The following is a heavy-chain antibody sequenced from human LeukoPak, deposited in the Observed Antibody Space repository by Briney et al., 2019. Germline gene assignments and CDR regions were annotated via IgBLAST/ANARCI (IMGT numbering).Heavy chain of an antibody. D-gene: IGHD2-2*01. J-gene: IGHJ3*02. Sequence: PGGSLRLSCAASGFTFDDYGMSWVRQAPGKGLEWVSGINWNGGSTGYADSVKGRFTISRDNAKNSLYLQMNSLRAEDTALYYCARDQQFLTAAANDAFDIWGQGTMVTVSS. CDR1: GFTFDDYG. V-gene: IGHV3-20*04. CDR3: ARDQQFLTAAANDAFDI. CDR2: INWNGGST.